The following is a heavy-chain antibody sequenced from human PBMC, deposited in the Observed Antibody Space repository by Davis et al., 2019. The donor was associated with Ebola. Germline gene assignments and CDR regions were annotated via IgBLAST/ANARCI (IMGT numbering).Heavy chain of an antibody. J-gene: IGHJ4*02. CDR3: ARGDYDILTGPLNY. D-gene: IGHD3-9*01. Sequence: SETLSLTCAVSGGSISSSNWWSWVRQPPGKGLEWIGEIYHSGSTNYNPSLHSRVNISVDKSKNQFSLKLSSVTAADTAVYYCARGDYDILTGPLNYWGQGTLVTVSS. CDR1: GGSISSSNW. CDR2: IYHSGST. V-gene: IGHV4-4*02.